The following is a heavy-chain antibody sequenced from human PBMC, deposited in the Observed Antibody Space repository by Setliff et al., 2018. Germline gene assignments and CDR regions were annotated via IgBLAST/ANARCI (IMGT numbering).Heavy chain of an antibody. V-gene: IGHV4-31*03. Sequence: PSETLSLTCTVSGGSISSGGYYWSWIRQHPGKGLEWIGYIYYSGSTYYNPSLKSRVTISVDTSKNQFSLKLSSVTAADTAVYYCARDPLTTNRRRAFDIGGQGTMVTVS. CDR2: IYYSGST. D-gene: IGHD4-17*01. CDR1: GGSISSGGYY. J-gene: IGHJ3*02. CDR3: ARDPLTTNRRRAFDI.